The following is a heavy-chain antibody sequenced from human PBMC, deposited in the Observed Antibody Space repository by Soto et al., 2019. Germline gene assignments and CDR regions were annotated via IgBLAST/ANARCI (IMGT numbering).Heavy chain of an antibody. CDR3: ASTNYNPSLKSRVTISVDTSKNQFSLKLSSVTAADTAVYYCARATHTLNIVATITYGYYYYYYMDV. D-gene: IGHD3-10*01. J-gene: IGHJ6*03. CDR2: ISAYNGNT. Sequence: ASVKVSCKASGYTFASYGISWVRQAPGQGLEWMGWISAYNGNTNYAQKLQGRVTMTADTSTSTAYMELRSLRSDDTAVYYCASTNYNPSLKSRVTISVDTSKNQFSLKLSSVTAADTAVYYCARATHTLNIVATITYGYYYYYYMDVWGKGTTVTVSS. V-gene: IGHV1-18*01. CDR1: GYTFASYG.